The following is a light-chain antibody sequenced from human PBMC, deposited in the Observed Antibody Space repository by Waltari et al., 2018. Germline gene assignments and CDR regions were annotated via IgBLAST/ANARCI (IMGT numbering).Light chain of an antibody. Sequence: QSALTQPASVSGSPGQSITISCTGTSSDVGGYNFVSWYQKHPGEAPKLMIFDVKNRPSGVPIRFAGSKSVNTASLTISALQAEDEADYYCSSYTSSSTLYVFGTGTQVTVL. V-gene: IGLV2-14*03. CDR2: DVK. CDR1: SSDVGGYNF. CDR3: SSYTSSSTLYV. J-gene: IGLJ1*01.